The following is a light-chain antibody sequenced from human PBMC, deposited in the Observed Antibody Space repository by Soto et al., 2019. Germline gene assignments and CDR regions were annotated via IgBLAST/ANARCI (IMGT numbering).Light chain of an antibody. Sequence: EIVMTQSPATLSVSPGEGATLSCRASQGIGDTLAWYQQKPGQTPRLLIYDTSIRATGIPDRFSGSGSGTDFTLTISRLEPEDFAVYYCQQYGSSPLTFGQGTRLEIK. CDR2: DTS. V-gene: IGKV3-20*01. CDR1: QGIGDT. CDR3: QQYGSSPLT. J-gene: IGKJ5*01.